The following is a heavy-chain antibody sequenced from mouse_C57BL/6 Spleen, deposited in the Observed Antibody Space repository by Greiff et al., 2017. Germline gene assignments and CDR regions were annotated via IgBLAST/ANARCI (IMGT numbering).Heavy chain of an antibody. CDR3: ARGAQGFAY. J-gene: IGHJ3*01. V-gene: IGHV1-64*01. CDR1: GYTFTSYW. CDR2: IHPNSGST. Sequence: QVQLQQPGAELVKPGASVTLSCKASGYTFTSYWMHWVKQRPGQGLEWIGMIHPNSGSTNYNEKFKSKATLTVDKSSSTAYMQLSSLTSEDSAVYYCARGAQGFAYWGQGTLVTVSA.